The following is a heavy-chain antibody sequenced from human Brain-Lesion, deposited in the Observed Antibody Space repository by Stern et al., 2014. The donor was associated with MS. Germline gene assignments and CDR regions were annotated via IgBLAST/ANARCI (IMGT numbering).Heavy chain of an antibody. D-gene: IGHD2-15*01. CDR2: IFSTGET. CDR3: ARMREYCSGGICFAGYYDS. Sequence: QVTLRESGPVLVKPTETLTLTCSVSGFSLSNAAMGVSWIRQPPGKALECLAHIFSTGETAYSASLKSRLTIYKDTSRSQVVLTMTNMDHVDTATYYCARMREYCSGGICFAGYYDSWGQGTLVTVSS. V-gene: IGHV2-26*01. J-gene: IGHJ4*02. CDR1: GFSLSNAAMG.